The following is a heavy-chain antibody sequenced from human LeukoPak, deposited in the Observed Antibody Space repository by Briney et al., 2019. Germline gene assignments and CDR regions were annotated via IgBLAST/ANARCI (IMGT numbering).Heavy chain of an antibody. CDR3: ASQPRSSSWYVHHWFDP. CDR2: MDHSGSS. V-gene: IGHV4-34*01. J-gene: IGHJ5*02. CDR1: GGSFSNYY. D-gene: IGHD6-13*01. Sequence: KTSETLSLTCAVYGGSFSNYYWTWIRQPPGRGLEWIGEMDHSGSSHYNPSLKSRVTISVDTSKNQLSLKLSSVTAADTAVYYCASQPRSSSWYVHHWFDPWGQGTLVTVFS.